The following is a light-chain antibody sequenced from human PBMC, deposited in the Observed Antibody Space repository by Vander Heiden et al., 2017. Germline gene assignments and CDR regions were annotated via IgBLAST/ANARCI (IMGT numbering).Light chain of an antibody. CDR2: EVS. CDR3: SSYKSSRDHVV. Sequence: QSALTQPASVSASPGPSLTISCTGTSSDVGGYNYVSWYQQHQGKAPKLMISEVSNRPSGISNRFSGSKSGNTASLTISGLQAEDEADYYCSSYKSSRDHVVFGGGTKLTVL. CDR1: SSDVGGYNY. V-gene: IGLV2-14*01. J-gene: IGLJ2*01.